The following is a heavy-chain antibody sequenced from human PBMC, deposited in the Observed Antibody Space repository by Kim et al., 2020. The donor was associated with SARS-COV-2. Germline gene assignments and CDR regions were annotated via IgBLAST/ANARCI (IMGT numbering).Heavy chain of an antibody. CDR3: AGDSWSADIYYYYGMDV. J-gene: IGHJ6*02. D-gene: IGHD2-8*01. Sequence: VKGRVTISRDNAKNSLYLQMNSLRAEDTAVYYCAGDSWSADIYYYYGMDVWGQGTTVTVSS. V-gene: IGHV3-11*05.